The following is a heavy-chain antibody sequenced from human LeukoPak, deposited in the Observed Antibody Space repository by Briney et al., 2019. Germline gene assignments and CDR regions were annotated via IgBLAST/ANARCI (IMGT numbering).Heavy chain of an antibody. CDR1: GYNFIGYY. D-gene: IGHD1-1*01. J-gene: IGHJ4*02. CDR3: ARVFNTNYYFDY. V-gene: IGHV1-2*02. Sequence: ASVKVSCKTSGYNFIGYYIHWVRQVPGQGLQWMGWINPDSGGTNYAKKFQGRVTMTRDTSTSTVYMELSSLRSEDTAVYYCARVFNTNYYFDYWGQGTLVTVSS. CDR2: INPDSGGT.